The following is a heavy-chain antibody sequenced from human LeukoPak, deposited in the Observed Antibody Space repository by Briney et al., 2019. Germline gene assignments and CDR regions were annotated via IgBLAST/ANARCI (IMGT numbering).Heavy chain of an antibody. D-gene: IGHD3-10*01. J-gene: IGHJ4*02. Sequence: SETLSLTCAVYGGSFSGYYWSWIRQPPGKGLEWIGEINHSGSTNYNPSLKSRVTISVDTSKNQFSLKLSSVTAVDTAVYYCARKSESRSYYPDWGQGTLVTVSS. CDR3: ARKSESRSYYPD. CDR2: INHSGST. CDR1: GGSFSGYY. V-gene: IGHV4-34*01.